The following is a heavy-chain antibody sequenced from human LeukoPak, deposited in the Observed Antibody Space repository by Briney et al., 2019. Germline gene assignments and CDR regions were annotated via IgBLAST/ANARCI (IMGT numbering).Heavy chain of an antibody. Sequence: PSQTLSLTCTVSGGSISSGGYSWSWIRQPPGKGLEWIGYIYHSGSTYYNPSLKSRVTISVDRSKNQFSLKLSSVTAADTAVYYCARIVRGYFDLWGRGTLVTVSS. CDR1: GGSISSGGYS. D-gene: IGHD3-16*02. CDR2: IYHSGST. V-gene: IGHV4-30-2*01. CDR3: ARIVRGYFDL. J-gene: IGHJ2*01.